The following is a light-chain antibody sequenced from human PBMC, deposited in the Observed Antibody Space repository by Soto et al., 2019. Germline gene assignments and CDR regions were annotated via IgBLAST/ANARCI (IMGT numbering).Light chain of an antibody. CDR2: KVS. V-gene: IGKV2-30*01. Sequence: DAAMPQSPLSLSVTLGQPASISCTSSLSLVNSDGNSNLNWFHQRPGQSPRRLLYKVSNRDSGVPDRFSGSRSGSDFALKISGVEAEDVGVYYCRQGRHWPSFGQRTRLEI. J-gene: IGKJ2*03. CDR1: LSLVNSDGNSN. CDR3: RQGRHWPS.